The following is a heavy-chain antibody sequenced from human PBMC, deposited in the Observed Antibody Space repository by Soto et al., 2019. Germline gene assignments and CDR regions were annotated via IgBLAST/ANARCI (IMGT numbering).Heavy chain of an antibody. Sequence: LRLSCTASGFTFGDYAMSWFRQAPGKGLEWVGFIRSKAYSGTAEYAASVKGRFTMSRDDSKNIAYLQMNSLKTEDTAVYYCSRDRSGITMIRGVADYWGQGTLVTVSS. CDR1: GFTFGDYA. CDR2: IRSKAYSGTA. D-gene: IGHD3-10*01. J-gene: IGHJ4*02. CDR3: SRDRSGITMIRGVADY. V-gene: IGHV3-49*03.